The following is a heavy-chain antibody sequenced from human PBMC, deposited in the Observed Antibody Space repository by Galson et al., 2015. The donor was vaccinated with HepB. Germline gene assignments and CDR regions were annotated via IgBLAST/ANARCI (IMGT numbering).Heavy chain of an antibody. CDR1: GYSFTSFW. J-gene: IGHJ6*02. CDR2: IHPADSYT. Sequence: QSGAEVKKPGESLRISCKGSGYSFTSFWISWVRQMPGKGLEWMGTIHPADSYTNYSPSFQGHVTFSADMSISTAYLQWRSLKASDTAIYYCAKTAGGANYYYYYGMDVWGQGTTVTVSS. V-gene: IGHV5-10-1*01. D-gene: IGHD6-13*01. CDR3: AKTAGGANYYYYYGMDV.